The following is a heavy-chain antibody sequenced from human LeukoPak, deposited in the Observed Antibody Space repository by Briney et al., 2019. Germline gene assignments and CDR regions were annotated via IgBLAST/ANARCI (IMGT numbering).Heavy chain of an antibody. V-gene: IGHV1-69*05. D-gene: IGHD2-2*01. Sequence: SVKVSCKASGYTFNRYGISWVRQAPGQGLEWMGGVIPVFGTTNYAQKFQGRVTITTDESTSTAYMELSSLRSEDTAVYFCARDSVPAALRAQGNYYMDVWGKGTTVTVSS. J-gene: IGHJ6*03. CDR1: GYTFNRYG. CDR3: ARDSVPAALRAQGNYYMDV. CDR2: VIPVFGTT.